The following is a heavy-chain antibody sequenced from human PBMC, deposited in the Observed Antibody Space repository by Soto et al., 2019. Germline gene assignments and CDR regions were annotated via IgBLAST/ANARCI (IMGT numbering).Heavy chain of an antibody. J-gene: IGHJ5*02. D-gene: IGHD3-9*01. V-gene: IGHV4-59*01. Sequence: SETLSLTCTVSGGSISSYYWSWLRQPPGKGLEWIGYIYYSGSTNYNPSLKSRVTISVDTSKNQFSLKLSSVTAADTAVYYCARVQLRYFDWLLPIGPWFDPWGQGTLVTVSS. CDR2: IYYSGST. CDR1: GGSISSYY. CDR3: ARVQLRYFDWLLPIGPWFDP.